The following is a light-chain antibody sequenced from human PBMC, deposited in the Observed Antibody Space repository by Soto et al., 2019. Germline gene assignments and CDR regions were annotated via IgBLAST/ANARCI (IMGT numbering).Light chain of an antibody. CDR3: QQVDSYPYT. CDR2: EAS. Sequence: DIQLTQSPSFLSASVGDRVTITCRASQGITRYLAWYQQKPGKAPKLLIYEASTLESGVPSRFSGSGSGTEFTLSISSLQPEDFSTYYCQQVDSYPYTFGQGTKVDIK. CDR1: QGITRY. J-gene: IGKJ2*01. V-gene: IGKV1-9*01.